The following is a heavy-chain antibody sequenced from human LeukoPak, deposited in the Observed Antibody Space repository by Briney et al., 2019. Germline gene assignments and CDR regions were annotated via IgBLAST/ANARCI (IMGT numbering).Heavy chain of an antibody. CDR1: GFTFSSYT. CDR3: ARVVRGDAYNYDY. V-gene: IGHV3-21*01. Sequence: GGSLRLSCAASGFTFSSYTRNWVRQAPGKGLEWVSSISTSGNSMYHADSVKGRFTTSRDNARNSLYLQMNSLRAEDTAVYYCARVVRGDAYNYDYWGRGTLVTVSS. CDR2: ISTSGNSM. J-gene: IGHJ4*02. D-gene: IGHD5-24*01.